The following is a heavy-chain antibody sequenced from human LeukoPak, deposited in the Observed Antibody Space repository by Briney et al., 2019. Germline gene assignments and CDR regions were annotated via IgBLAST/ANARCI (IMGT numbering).Heavy chain of an antibody. Sequence: GGSLRLSCAASGFTFSSYSMNWVRQAPGKGLEWVSYISSLSSNIYYADSVKGRFTVSRDNSKNTLYLQMNSLRAEDTALYYCAKGYYGGSATHFDSWGQGTLVTVSS. J-gene: IGHJ4*02. D-gene: IGHD4-23*01. CDR3: AKGYYGGSATHFDS. CDR1: GFTFSSYS. CDR2: ISSLSSNI. V-gene: IGHV3-48*01.